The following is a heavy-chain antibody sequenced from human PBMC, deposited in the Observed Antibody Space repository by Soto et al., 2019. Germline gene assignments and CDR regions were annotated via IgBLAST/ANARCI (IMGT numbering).Heavy chain of an antibody. Sequence: PSETLSLTCTVSGGSISSYYWSWIRQPPGKGLEWIGYIYYSGSTNYNPSLKSRVTISVDTSKNQFSLKLSSVTAADTAVYYCARPGCSGGTCYWFFDLWGRGTLVTVSS. V-gene: IGHV4-59*08. CDR1: GGSISSYY. J-gene: IGHJ2*01. CDR2: IYYSGST. D-gene: IGHD2-15*01. CDR3: ARPGCSGGTCYWFFDL.